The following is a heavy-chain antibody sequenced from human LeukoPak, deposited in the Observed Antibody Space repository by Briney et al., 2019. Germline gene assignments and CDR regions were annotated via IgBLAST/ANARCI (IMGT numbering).Heavy chain of an antibody. J-gene: IGHJ5*02. CDR1: GFTFSSYA. D-gene: IGHD6-13*01. V-gene: IGHV3-23*01. CDR3: AKYDRSSWYSWFDP. CDR2: ISGSGGST. Sequence: PGGTLRLSCAASGFTFSSYAMSWVRQAPGKGLEWVSAISGSGGSTYYADSVKGRFTISRDNSKNTLYLQMPSLRAEDTAVYYCAKYDRSSWYSWFDPWGQGTLVTVSS.